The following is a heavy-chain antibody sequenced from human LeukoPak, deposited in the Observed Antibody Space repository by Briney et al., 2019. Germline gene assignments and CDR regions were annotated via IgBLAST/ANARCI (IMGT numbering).Heavy chain of an antibody. D-gene: IGHD5-24*01. CDR1: GFTLSSYA. J-gene: IGHJ3*01. CDR3: ASRWLQYDAFDV. V-gene: IGHV3-23*01. Sequence: GGSLRLSCAASGFTLSSYAMSWVRQAPGKGLEWVSAIGGSGGSTYYADSVKGRFTISRDNSRNTLYLQMNSLRAEDTALYYCASRWLQYDAFDVWGQGTMVTVSS. CDR2: IGGSGGST.